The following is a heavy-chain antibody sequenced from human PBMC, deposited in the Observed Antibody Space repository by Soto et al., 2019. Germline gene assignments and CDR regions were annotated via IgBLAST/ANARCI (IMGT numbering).Heavy chain of an antibody. V-gene: IGHV6-1*01. CDR1: GDSVSISSVA. CDR2: TYYRSRRHS. CDR3: ARSEEDSDYYYYRLDV. D-gene: IGHD2-15*01. J-gene: IGHJ6*02. Sequence: SQTLSLTCVISGDSVSISSVAWNWVRQSPSRGLEWLGRTYYRSRRHSDFAVSVSGRLVINADTSKNQFSLQLNSVTPEDTAVYFCARSEEDSDYYYYRLDVWGQGTTVTVSS.